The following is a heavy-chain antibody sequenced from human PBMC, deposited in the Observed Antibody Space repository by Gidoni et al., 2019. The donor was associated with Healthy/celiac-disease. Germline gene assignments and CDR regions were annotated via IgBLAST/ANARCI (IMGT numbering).Heavy chain of an antibody. D-gene: IGHD3-10*01. Sequence: QVLLFQSGAEVNKPGSSVKVSCKASGCTFSSYTISWVRQAPGQWLEWMGRIITNIGIANYAKEVQGRVRITADKSTSTDNMELSSLSSEETAVDYCARDRYYGSGVYGMDVWGQGTTVTVSS. CDR2: IITNIGIA. CDR1: GCTFSSYT. CDR3: ARDRYYGSGVYGMDV. V-gene: IGHV1-69*08. J-gene: IGHJ6*02.